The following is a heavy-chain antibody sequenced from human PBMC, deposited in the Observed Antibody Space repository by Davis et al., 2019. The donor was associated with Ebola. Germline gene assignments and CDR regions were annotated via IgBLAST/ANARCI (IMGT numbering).Heavy chain of an antibody. CDR3: ARVGTIEARPDYYYYYGMDV. CDR2: INHSGST. CDR1: GGSFSGYY. V-gene: IGHV4-34*01. D-gene: IGHD6-6*01. Sequence: GSLRLSCAVYGGSFSGYYWSWIRQPPGKGLEWIGEINHSGSTNYNPSLKSRVTISVDTSKNQFSLKLSSVTAADTAVYYCARVGTIEARPDYYYYYGMDVWGQGTTVTVSS. J-gene: IGHJ6*02.